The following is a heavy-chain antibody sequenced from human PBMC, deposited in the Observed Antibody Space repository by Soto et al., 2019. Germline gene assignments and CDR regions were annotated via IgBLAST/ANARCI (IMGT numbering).Heavy chain of an antibody. CDR1: GFTFSNAW. J-gene: IGHJ6*03. V-gene: IGHV3-15*01. Sequence: GGSLRLSCAASGFTFSNAWMSWVRQAPGKGLEWVGRIKSKTDGGTTDYAAPVKGRFTISRDDSKNTLYLQMNSLKTEDTAVYYCTTTTILRFLEWQFYYYYYMDVWGKGTTVTVSS. CDR3: TTTTILRFLEWQFYYYYYMDV. D-gene: IGHD3-3*01. CDR2: IKSKTDGGTT.